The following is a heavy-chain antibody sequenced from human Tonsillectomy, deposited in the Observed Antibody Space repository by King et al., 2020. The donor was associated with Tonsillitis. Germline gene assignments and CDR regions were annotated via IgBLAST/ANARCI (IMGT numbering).Heavy chain of an antibody. CDR3: ARDLQMEMAPDGFDI. CDR2: IIPIFGTA. D-gene: IGHD1-1*01. J-gene: IGHJ3*02. CDR1: GGTFDNYR. Sequence: VQLVESGAEVKKPGSSVKVSCKTSGGTFDNYRLTWVRQAPGQGLEWMGGIIPIFGTANYAKKFQGRVTFTADKSTSTVYMEVSSLRSEDTAVYYCARDLQMEMAPDGFDIWGQGTIVTVSS. V-gene: IGHV1-69*06.